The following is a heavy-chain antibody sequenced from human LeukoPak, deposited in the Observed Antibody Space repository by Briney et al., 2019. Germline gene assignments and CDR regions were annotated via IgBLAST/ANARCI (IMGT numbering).Heavy chain of an antibody. Sequence: GGSLRLSCAASGFTFHDYAMHWVRQAPGKGLEWASGISWNSGIIGYADSVKGRFTTSRDNAKNSLYLQMNSLRPEDTALYYCAKDSVAMVTTSDYWGQGTLVTVSS. V-gene: IGHV3-9*01. J-gene: IGHJ4*02. CDR2: ISWNSGII. D-gene: IGHD5-18*01. CDR3: AKDSVAMVTTSDY. CDR1: GFTFHDYA.